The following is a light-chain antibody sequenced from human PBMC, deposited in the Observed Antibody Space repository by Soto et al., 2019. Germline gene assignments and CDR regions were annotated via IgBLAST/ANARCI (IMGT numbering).Light chain of an antibody. CDR1: QSISSY. J-gene: IGKJ1*01. CDR2: AAS. CDR3: QQSYSTPPT. V-gene: IGKV1-39*01. Sequence: DIQMTQSPSSLSASVGDRVTITCRASQSISSYLNWYQQKPGKAPKLLIYAASSLQSGVPSRFSGSGSGTEFTLTISSLQPEDFATYYCQQSYSTPPTFGQGTQVEIK.